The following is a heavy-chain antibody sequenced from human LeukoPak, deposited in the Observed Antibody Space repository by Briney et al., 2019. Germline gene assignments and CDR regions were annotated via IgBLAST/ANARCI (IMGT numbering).Heavy chain of an antibody. D-gene: IGHD3-10*01. CDR3: ARAAPYYYGSGSYIR. V-gene: IGHV3-20*04. Sequence: PGGSLRLSXAASGFTFDDYGMSWVRQAPGKGMEWVSAINWNGGSTGYADSVKGRFTISRDNAKNSLYLQMNSLRAEDTALYYCARAAPYYYGSGSYIRWGQGTLVTVSS. CDR1: GFTFDDYG. CDR2: INWNGGST. J-gene: IGHJ4*02.